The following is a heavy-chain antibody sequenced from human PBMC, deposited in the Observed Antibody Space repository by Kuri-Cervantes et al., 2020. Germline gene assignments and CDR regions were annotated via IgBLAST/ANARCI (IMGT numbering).Heavy chain of an antibody. J-gene: IGHJ5*02. Sequence: ASVKVSCKASGYTFTSYYIHWVRQATGQGLEWMGWMNPNSGNTGYAQKFQGRVTMTRNTSISTAYMELSSLRSEDTAVYYCARAGSMVRGDDWFDPWGQGTLVTVSS. D-gene: IGHD3-10*01. V-gene: IGHV1-8*02. CDR3: ARAGSMVRGDDWFDP. CDR1: GYTFTSYY. CDR2: MNPNSGNT.